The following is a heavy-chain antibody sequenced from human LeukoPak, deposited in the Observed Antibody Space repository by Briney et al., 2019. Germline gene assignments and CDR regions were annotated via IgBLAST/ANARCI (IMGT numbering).Heavy chain of an antibody. CDR3: ATLSHLMVDWLDP. Sequence: NAGGSLRLSCSVSGITFSDFYMTWIRQAPGKGPEWISSISGNSKTIFYADSVKGRFILSRDNAKNSLYLQMNSLRVEDTAVYHCATLSHLMVDWLDPWGQGTPVTVSS. D-gene: IGHD2-8*01. V-gene: IGHV3-11*01. J-gene: IGHJ5*02. CDR2: ISGNSKTI. CDR1: GITFSDFY.